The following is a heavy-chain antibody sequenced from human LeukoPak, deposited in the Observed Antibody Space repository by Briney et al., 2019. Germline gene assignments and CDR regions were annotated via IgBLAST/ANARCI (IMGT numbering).Heavy chain of an antibody. V-gene: IGHV4-34*01. Sequence: SETLALTCAVYGGSFSGYYWSWIRQPPGKGLEWIGEINHSGSTNYNPSLKSRVTISVDTSKNQFSLKLSSVTAADTAVYYCASLPIFGVVMGFDYWGQGTLVTVSS. CDR1: GGSFSGYY. CDR3: ASLPIFGVVMGFDY. J-gene: IGHJ4*02. CDR2: INHSGST. D-gene: IGHD3-3*01.